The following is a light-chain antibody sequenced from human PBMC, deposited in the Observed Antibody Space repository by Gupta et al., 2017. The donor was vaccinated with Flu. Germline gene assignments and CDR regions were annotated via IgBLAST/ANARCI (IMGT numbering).Light chain of an antibody. V-gene: IGKV1-5*03. CDR1: QSISSW. CDR2: KTS. CDR3: QQYNSYRT. Sequence: VGDRVTITCRASQSISSWLAWYQQKPGKAPKVLIYKTSTLESGVPSRFSGSGSGTEFTLTISSLQPDDFATYYCQQYNSYRTFGQGTKVEIK. J-gene: IGKJ1*01.